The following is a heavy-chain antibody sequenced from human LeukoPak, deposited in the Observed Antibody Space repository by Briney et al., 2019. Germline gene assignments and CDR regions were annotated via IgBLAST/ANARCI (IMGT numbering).Heavy chain of an antibody. CDR2: INPSGGST. CDR3: ARMRRVTIFGGVMNWFDP. V-gene: IGHV1-46*01. Sequence: ASVKVSCKASGYTFTSYYMHWVRQAPGQGPEWMGIINPSGGSTSYAQKFQGRVTMTRDTSTSTVYMELSSLRSEDTAVYYWARMRRVTIFGGVMNWFDPWGQGTLVTVSS. D-gene: IGHD3-3*01. CDR1: GYTFTSYY. J-gene: IGHJ5*02.